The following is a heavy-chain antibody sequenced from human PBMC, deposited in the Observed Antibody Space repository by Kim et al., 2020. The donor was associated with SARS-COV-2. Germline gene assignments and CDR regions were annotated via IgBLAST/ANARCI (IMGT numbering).Heavy chain of an antibody. V-gene: IGHV2-70*11. D-gene: IGHD3-22*01. J-gene: IGHJ4*02. CDR2: IDWDDDK. CDR1: GFSLSTSGMC. CDR3: ARMGYYDSSGPFDY. Sequence: SGPTLVNPTQTLTLTCTFSGFSLSTSGMCVSWIRQPPGKALEWLARIDWDDDKYYSTSLKTRLTISKDTSKNQVVLTMTNMDPVDTATYYCARMGYYDSSGPFDYWGQGTLVTVSS.